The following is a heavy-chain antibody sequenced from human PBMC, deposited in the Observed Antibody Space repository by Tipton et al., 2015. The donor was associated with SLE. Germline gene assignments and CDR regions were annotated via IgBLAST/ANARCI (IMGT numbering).Heavy chain of an antibody. J-gene: IGHJ4*02. Sequence: SLRLSCAASGFTFEDYGMSWVRQAPGKGLEWVSGINRNVGSTGTGYVDSVKGRFTISRDNAENSLYLQMNSLRAEDTAVYYCARDRQAYSGYDPVDYWGQGTLVTVSS. CDR1: GFTFEDYG. D-gene: IGHD5-12*01. CDR2: INRNVGSTGT. CDR3: ARDRQAYSGYDPVDY. V-gene: IGHV3-20*04.